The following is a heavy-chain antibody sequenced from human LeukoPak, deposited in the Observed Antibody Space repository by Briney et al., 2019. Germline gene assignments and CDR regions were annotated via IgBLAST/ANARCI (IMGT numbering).Heavy chain of an antibody. CDR1: GGSISSGSYY. CDR2: IYTSGST. J-gene: IGHJ6*03. V-gene: IGHV4-61*02. Sequence: SETLSLTCTVSGGSISSGSYYWSWLRQPAGKELEWIGRIYTSGSTNYNPSLKSRVTISVDTSKNQFSLKLSSVTAADTAVYYCAREIESIAARPPSLDYYYYMDVWGKGTTVTVSS. D-gene: IGHD6-6*01. CDR3: AREIESIAARPPSLDYYYYMDV.